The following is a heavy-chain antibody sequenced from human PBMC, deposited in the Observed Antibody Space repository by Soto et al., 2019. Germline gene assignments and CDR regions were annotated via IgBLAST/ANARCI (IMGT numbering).Heavy chain of an antibody. V-gene: IGHV2-5*01. CDR1: GFSLTTTGLG. CDR3: AHEGFGSDNWFDA. D-gene: IGHD3-10*01. Sequence: QITLKESGPTLGTPTQTLTLTCTFSGFSLTTTGLGVAWIRQPPGKALEWLALIYWNDEKRYRPSLRSRLTITKDTSKNQVVITMTDMDPVDTATYYCAHEGFGSDNWFDAWGQGTLVIVSS. CDR2: IYWNDEK. J-gene: IGHJ5*02.